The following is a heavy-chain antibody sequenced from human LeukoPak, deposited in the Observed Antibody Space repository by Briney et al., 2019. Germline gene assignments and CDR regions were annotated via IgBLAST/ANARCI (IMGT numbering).Heavy chain of an antibody. CDR1: GFTFSSYS. D-gene: IGHD3-3*01. CDR2: SSSSSSYI. Sequence: GGSLRLSCAASGFTFSSYSMNWVRQAPGKGLEWVSSSSSSSSYIYYADSVKGRFTISRDNAKNSLYLQMNSLRAEDTAVYYCARLATEYYDFWSGYFVSYGMDVWGQGTTVTVSS. V-gene: IGHV3-21*01. CDR3: ARLATEYYDFWSGYFVSYGMDV. J-gene: IGHJ6*02.